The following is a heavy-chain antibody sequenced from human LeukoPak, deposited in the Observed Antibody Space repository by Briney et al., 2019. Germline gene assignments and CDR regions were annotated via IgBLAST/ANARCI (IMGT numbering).Heavy chain of an antibody. CDR2: INPRGTST. D-gene: IGHD6-19*01. CDR3: ARERVAVASYDAFDI. V-gene: IGHV1-46*01. J-gene: IGHJ3*02. Sequence: GASVKVSCKASGYSFTSHYMHWVRQAPGQGLEWMGLINPRGTSTIYAEKFQGRIIMTRDMSTTTDYMELSSLRSEDTAVYYCARERVAVASYDAFDIWGQGTMVTVSS. CDR1: GYSFTSHY.